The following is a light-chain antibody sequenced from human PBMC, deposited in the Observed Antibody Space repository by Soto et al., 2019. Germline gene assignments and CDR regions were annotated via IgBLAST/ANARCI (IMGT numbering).Light chain of an antibody. CDR2: GVS. V-gene: IGKV3-15*01. CDR1: QTVTSGY. Sequence: EIVLTQSPDTLSLSPGERATLSCRASQTVTSGYLAWYQQKPGQAPRLLMYGVSTRATGIPARFSGSESGTEFTLTISSLQSEDFAVYYCQQHSHWPPWTFGQGTKVDIK. CDR3: QQHSHWPPWT. J-gene: IGKJ1*01.